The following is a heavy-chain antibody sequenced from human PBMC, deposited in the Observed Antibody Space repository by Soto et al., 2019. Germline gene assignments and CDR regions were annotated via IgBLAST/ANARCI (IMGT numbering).Heavy chain of an antibody. CDR1: GYTFTCNY. V-gene: IGHV1-2*04. Sequence: GASVKVSCKASGYTFTCNYMHWVRQAPDQGLEWMGWINPNSGGTNYAQKFQGWVTMTRDTSISTAYMELSRLRSDDTAVYYCARERARLTTVVPFHHYYYGMDVWGQGTTVTVSS. CDR2: INPNSGGT. CDR3: ARERARLTTVVPFHHYYYGMDV. D-gene: IGHD4-17*01. J-gene: IGHJ6*02.